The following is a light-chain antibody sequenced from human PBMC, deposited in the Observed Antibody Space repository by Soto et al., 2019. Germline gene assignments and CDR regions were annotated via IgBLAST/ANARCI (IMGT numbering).Light chain of an antibody. CDR2: EVS. CDR3: TAYTSSTTYV. V-gene: IGLV2-14*01. J-gene: IGLJ1*01. CDR1: SSDVGGYNY. Sequence: QSALTQPASVSGSPGQSITISCTGTSSDVGGYNYVSWYQQHPGKVPKLMIYEVSNRPSGVSNRFSGSKSGNTASLTISGLQAEDEADYYCTAYTSSTTYVIGTGTKLTVL.